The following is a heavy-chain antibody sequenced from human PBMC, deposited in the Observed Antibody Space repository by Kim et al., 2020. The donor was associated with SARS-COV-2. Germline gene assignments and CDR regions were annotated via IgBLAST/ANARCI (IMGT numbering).Heavy chain of an antibody. J-gene: IGHJ6*02. CDR1: GGSFSGYY. CDR3: ARVPRAVNYYDSSGYSYYYYYYGMDV. CDR2: INHSGST. V-gene: IGHV4-34*01. D-gene: IGHD3-22*01. Sequence: SETLSLTCAVYGGSFSGYYWSWIRQPPGKGLEWIGEINHSGSTNYNPSLKSRVTISVDTSKNQFSLKLSSVTAADTAVYYCARVPRAVNYYDSSGYSYYYYYYGMDVWGQGTTVTVSS.